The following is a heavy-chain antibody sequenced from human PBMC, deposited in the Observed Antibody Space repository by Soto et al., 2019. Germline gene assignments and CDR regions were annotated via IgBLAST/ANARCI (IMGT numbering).Heavy chain of an antibody. J-gene: IGHJ3*02. CDR1: GFTFSSYA. V-gene: IGHV3-23*01. CDR3: ATPTRDYVWSSYRSYAFDI. CDR2: ISGSGGST. D-gene: IGHD3-16*02. Sequence: PGGSLRLSCAASGFTFSSYAMSWVRQAPGKGLEWVSAISGSGGSTYYADSVKGRFTISRDNSKNTLYLQMNSLRAEDTAVYYCATPTRDYVWSSYRSYAFDIWGQGTMVTVSS.